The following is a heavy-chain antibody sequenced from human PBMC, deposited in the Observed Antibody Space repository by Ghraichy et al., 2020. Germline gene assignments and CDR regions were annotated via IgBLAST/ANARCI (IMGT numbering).Heavy chain of an antibody. D-gene: IGHD2-2*01. CDR2: IYYSGST. Sequence: SQTLSLTCTVSGGSISSGGYYWSWIRQHPGKGLEWIGYIYYSGSTYYNPSLKSRVTISVDTSKNQFSLKLSSVTAADTAVYYCARAEDCSSTSCYVGIDAFDIWGQGTMVTVSS. V-gene: IGHV4-31*03. CDR3: ARAEDCSSTSCYVGIDAFDI. CDR1: GGSISSGGYY. J-gene: IGHJ3*02.